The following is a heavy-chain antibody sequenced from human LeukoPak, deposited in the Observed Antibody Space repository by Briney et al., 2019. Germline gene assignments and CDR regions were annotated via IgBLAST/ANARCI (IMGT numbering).Heavy chain of an antibody. CDR2: INTSGST. Sequence: SETLSLTCAVSGGSISSYYWTWIRQSAGKGLEWIGRINTSGSTNYNPSLRSRVTMSVNTSKNQFSLNLTSVTAADTAVYSCAREGGDPRWLDPWGQGTLVTVSS. J-gene: IGHJ5*02. V-gene: IGHV4-4*07. D-gene: IGHD6-25*01. CDR3: AREGGDPRWLDP. CDR1: GGSISSYY.